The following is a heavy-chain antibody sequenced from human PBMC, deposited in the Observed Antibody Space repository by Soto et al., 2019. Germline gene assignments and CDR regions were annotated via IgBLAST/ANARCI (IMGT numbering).Heavy chain of an antibody. D-gene: IGHD1-7*01. CDR2: INHSGST. V-gene: IGHV4-34*01. J-gene: IGHJ6*02. CDR1: GGSFSGYY. CDR3: ARGRDGITGTTNYYYYYGMDV. Sequence: PSETLSLTCAVYGGSFSGYYWSWIRQPPGKGLEWIGEINHSGSTNYNPSLKSRVTISVDTSKNQFSLELSSVTAADTAVYYCARGRDGITGTTNYYYYYGMDVWGQGTTVTVSS.